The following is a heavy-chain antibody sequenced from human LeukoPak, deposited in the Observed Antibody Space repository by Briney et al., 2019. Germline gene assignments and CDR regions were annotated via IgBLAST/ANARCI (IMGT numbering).Heavy chain of an antibody. CDR1: GYTFTGYH. V-gene: IGHV1-2*06. CDR3: ARGQRGYCSSTSCSNY. J-gene: IGHJ4*02. Sequence: GASVKVSCKASGYTFTGYHMHWVRQAPGQGLEWMGRINPNSGGTNYAQKFQGRVTMTRDTSISTAYMELSRLRSDDTAVYYCARGQRGYCSSTSCSNYWGQGTLVTVSS. CDR2: INPNSGGT. D-gene: IGHD2-2*01.